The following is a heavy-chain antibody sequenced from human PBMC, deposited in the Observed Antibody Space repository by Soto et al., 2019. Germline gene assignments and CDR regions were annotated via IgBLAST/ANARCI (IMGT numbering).Heavy chain of an antibody. CDR3: GRSDYGGNSGLVDY. D-gene: IGHD4-17*01. V-gene: IGHV3-33*01. Sequence: QVQLVESGGGVVQPERSLRLSCAASGFTFSSYAMHWVRQAPGKGLEWVAVIWYDGGNRYYADSVKGRFTISRDNSKNTRYLQMSSLRAEDTAVYYCGRSDYGGNSGLVDYWGQGTLVTVSS. CDR1: GFTFSSYA. J-gene: IGHJ4*02. CDR2: IWYDGGNR.